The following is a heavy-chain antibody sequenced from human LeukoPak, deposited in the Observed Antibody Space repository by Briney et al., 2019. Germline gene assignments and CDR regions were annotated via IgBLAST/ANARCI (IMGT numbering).Heavy chain of an antibody. Sequence: ASVKVTCKASGYTFTIYYMHWVRQPPAQGHEWMGVINPSGGSTSYAKKFQGRSTMTRDTSTSTVYMELSSLRSEDTAVYHCAKDVGGSSFFDYWGQGISVTVSS. CDR3: AKDVGGSSFFDY. D-gene: IGHD6-6*01. V-gene: IGHV1-46*01. CDR2: INPSGGST. J-gene: IGHJ4*02. CDR1: GYTFTIYY.